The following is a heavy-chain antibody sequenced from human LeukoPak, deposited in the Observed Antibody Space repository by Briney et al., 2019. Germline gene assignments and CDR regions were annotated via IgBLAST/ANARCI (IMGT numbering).Heavy chain of an antibody. V-gene: IGHV3-30*18. CDR2: ISYDGSNK. Sequence: GRSLRLSCAASGFTFSSYGMHWVRQAPGKGLEWVAVISYDGSNKYYADSVKARFTISRDNSKNTLYLQMNSLRAEDTAVYYCAKIGSGYGDAFDIWGQGTMVTVSS. CDR1: GFTFSSYG. J-gene: IGHJ3*02. CDR3: AKIGSGYGDAFDI. D-gene: IGHD2-2*03.